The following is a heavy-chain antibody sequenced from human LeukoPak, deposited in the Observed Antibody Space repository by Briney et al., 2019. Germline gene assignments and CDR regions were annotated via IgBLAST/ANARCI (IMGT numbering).Heavy chain of an antibody. CDR1: GGSISSSSHY. J-gene: IGHJ4*02. CDR2: IYYSGST. D-gene: IGHD1-26*01. CDR3: ARSGVQIVGATFDY. V-gene: IGHV4-39*01. Sequence: SETLSLTCTVSGGSISSSSHYWGWIRQPPGKGLEWIGSIYYSGSTYYNPSLKSRVTISVDTSKNQFSLKLSSVTAADTAVYYCARSGVQIVGATFDYWGQGTLVTVSS.